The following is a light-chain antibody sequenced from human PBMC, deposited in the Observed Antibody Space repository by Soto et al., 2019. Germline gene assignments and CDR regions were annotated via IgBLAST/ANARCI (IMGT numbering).Light chain of an antibody. Sequence: DIQMTQSPSTLSASVGDRVTITCRASQSISSWLAWYQQKPGKAPKLLIYKASSLESGVPSRCSGSGSETEFTLTISSLQPDDFATYYCQQYNSYPTFGGGTKVEIK. CDR3: QQYNSYPT. V-gene: IGKV1-5*03. CDR2: KAS. CDR1: QSISSW. J-gene: IGKJ4*01.